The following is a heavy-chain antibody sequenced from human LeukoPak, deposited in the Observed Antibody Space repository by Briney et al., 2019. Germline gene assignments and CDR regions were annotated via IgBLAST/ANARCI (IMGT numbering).Heavy chain of an antibody. Sequence: SETLSLTCGVYGGSFSGYYWSWIRQPPGKGLEWIGEINPRGSTNYNPSLKSRVILSADTSKNQFSLTLNSVTAADTAVYYCARRRLGYYFDYWGQGTLVTVSS. J-gene: IGHJ4*02. D-gene: IGHD5-24*01. CDR1: GGSFSGYY. CDR2: INPRGST. CDR3: ARRRLGYYFDY. V-gene: IGHV4-34*01.